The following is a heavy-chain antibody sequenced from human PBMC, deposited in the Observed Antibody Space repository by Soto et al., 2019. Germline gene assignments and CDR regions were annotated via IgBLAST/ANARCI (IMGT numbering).Heavy chain of an antibody. V-gene: IGHV4-59*08. CDR2: ISYSGST. CDR3: ATQGFGILHGLVDV. J-gene: IGHJ6*02. D-gene: IGHD3-10*01. CDR1: GGSISSISNHY. Sequence: QVQLQESGPGLVKPSETLSLTCTVSGGSISSISNHYCSWIRQPPGKGLEWIGYISYSGSTSYNPSLTSRVIISVDTSKNQVSLNLASVTAADTAVYYCATQGFGILHGLVDVWGQGTTVTVSS.